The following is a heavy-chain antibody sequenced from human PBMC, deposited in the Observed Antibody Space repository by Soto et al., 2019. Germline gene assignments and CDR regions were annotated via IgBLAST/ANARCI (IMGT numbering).Heavy chain of an antibody. D-gene: IGHD2-15*01. CDR1: GGTFSSYA. J-gene: IGHJ6*02. V-gene: IGHV1-69*13. CDR2: IIPIFGTA. CDR3: AREAVVAAKDYYYYGMDV. Sequence: SVKVSCKASGGTFSSYAISWLRQSPGQGLEWMGGIIPIFGTANYAQKFQGRVTITADESTSTAYMELSSLRSEDTAVYYCAREAVVAAKDYYYYGMDVWGQGTTVTVS.